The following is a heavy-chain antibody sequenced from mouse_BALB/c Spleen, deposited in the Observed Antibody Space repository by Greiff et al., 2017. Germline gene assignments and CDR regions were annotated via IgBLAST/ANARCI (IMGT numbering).Heavy chain of an antibody. D-gene: IGHD2-10*02. CDR2: IDPANGNT. CDR3: AREYGNYAYYFDY. CDR1: GFNIKDTY. Sequence: EVQLHQSGAELVKPGASVKLSCTASGFNIKDTYMHWVKQRPEQGLVWIGRIDPANGNTKYDPKFQGKATITADTSSNTAYLQLSSLTSEDTAVYYCAREYGNYAYYFDYWGQGTTLTVSS. J-gene: IGHJ2*01. V-gene: IGHV14-3*02.